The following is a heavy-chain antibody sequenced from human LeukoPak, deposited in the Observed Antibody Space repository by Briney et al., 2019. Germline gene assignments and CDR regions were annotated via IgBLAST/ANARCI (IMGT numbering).Heavy chain of an antibody. CDR3: ARFTRGYSYGTGFDI. J-gene: IGHJ3*02. CDR2: LYYSGST. V-gene: IGHV4-59*01. Sequence: SETLSLTCTVSGGSISNYYWSWIRQPPGKGLEWIGYLYYSGSTNSNPSLKSRVTVSVDTSKNQFSLKLSSVTAADTAVYYCARFTRGYSYGTGFDIWGQGTMVTVSS. D-gene: IGHD5-18*01. CDR1: GGSISNYY.